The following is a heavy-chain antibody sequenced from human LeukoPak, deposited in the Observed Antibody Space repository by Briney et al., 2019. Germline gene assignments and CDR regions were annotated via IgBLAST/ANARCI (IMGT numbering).Heavy chain of an antibody. CDR2: IYYSRST. CDR3: ARGIVVVVAAD. D-gene: IGHD2-15*01. Sequence: SETLSLTCTVSGGSISSSSYYWGWIRQPPGKGLEWIGSIYYSRSTYYNPSLKSRVTISVDTSKNQFSLKLSSVTAADTAVYYCARGIVVVVAADWGQGTLVTVSS. V-gene: IGHV4-39*01. J-gene: IGHJ4*02. CDR1: GGSISSSSYY.